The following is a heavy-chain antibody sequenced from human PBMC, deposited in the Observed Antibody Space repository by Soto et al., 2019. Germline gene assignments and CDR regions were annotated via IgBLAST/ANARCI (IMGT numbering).Heavy chain of an antibody. Sequence: QVQLVESGGGVVQPGRSLSLSCAASGFTFSSYAMHWVRQAPGKGLEWVAVISYDGSNKYYADSVKGRFTISRDNSKNTLYLQINSLRAEDTAVYYCARAGRGYWYFDLWGRGTLVTVSS. CDR3: ARAGRGYWYFDL. CDR1: GFTFSSYA. CDR2: ISYDGSNK. J-gene: IGHJ2*01. V-gene: IGHV3-30-3*01. D-gene: IGHD3-10*01.